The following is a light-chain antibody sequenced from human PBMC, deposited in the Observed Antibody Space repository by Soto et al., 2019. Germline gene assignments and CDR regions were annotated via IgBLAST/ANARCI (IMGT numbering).Light chain of an antibody. CDR1: QGIRND. J-gene: IGKJ1*01. V-gene: IGKV1-17*01. CDR2: AAS. Sequence: DIQMTQYPSSLSASVGDRVTITCRASQGIRNDLAWYQQKPEKAPRRLISAASSLQSGVPSRFSGSGSGTEFTLTISSLQPEDFATYYCLQHDRYPRTFGQGTKVE. CDR3: LQHDRYPRT.